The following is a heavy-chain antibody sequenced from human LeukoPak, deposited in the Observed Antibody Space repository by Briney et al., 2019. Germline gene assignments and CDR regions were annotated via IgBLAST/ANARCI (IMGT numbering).Heavy chain of an antibody. CDR3: ARNARDSVFDL. CDR1: GFTFSRNG. J-gene: IGHJ3*01. CDR2: ILSDGSDK. Sequence: GGSLRLSCAASGFTFSRNGMHWVRQAPGKGLEWVAVILSDGSDKYYADSVTGRFTISRDNSKNTLYLQMNSLRADDTAVYYCARNARDSVFDLWDQGTMVTVSS. V-gene: IGHV3-33*01.